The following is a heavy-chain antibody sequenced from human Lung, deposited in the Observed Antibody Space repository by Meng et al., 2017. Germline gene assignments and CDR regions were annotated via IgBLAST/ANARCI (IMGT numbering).Heavy chain of an antibody. CDR1: GGSFSDYY. V-gene: IGHV4-34*01. D-gene: IGHD4-11*01. J-gene: IGHJ4*02. CDR3: ARGPTTMAHDFDY. CDR2: INHSGTT. Sequence: QGQPQQWGAVLLNPSETLSPTCGVSGGSFSDYYWSWIRQPPGKGLEWIGEINHSGTTNYNPSLESRATISVDTSQNNLSLKLSSVTAADSAVYYCARGPTTMAHDFDYWGQGTLVTVSS.